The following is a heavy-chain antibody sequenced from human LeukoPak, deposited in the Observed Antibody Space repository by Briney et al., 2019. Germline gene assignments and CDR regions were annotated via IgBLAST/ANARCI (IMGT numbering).Heavy chain of an antibody. CDR3: ARDRSGWYYFDY. CDR2: ISSSGSTI. V-gene: IGHV3-48*03. J-gene: IGHJ4*02. Sequence: GGSLRLSCAASGFTFSSYEMNWVRQAPGKGLEWVSYISSSGSTIYYADSVKGRFTISRDNAKNSLYLRMNSLRAEDTAVYYRARDRSGWYYFDYWGQGTLVTVSS. CDR1: GFTFSSYE. D-gene: IGHD6-19*01.